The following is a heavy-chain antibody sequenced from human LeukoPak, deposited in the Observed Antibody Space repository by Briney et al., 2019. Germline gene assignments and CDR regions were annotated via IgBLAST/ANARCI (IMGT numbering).Heavy chain of an antibody. CDR3: ARGGHHTQTFDY. D-gene: IGHD3-16*01. Sequence: GASVKVSCKASGYPFSSYGITWVRQAPGQGPEWMGWINTNNGNTKYAGNFQDRVTLTTDSSTTTAYMQLKSLRSDDTAVYYCARGGHHTQTFDYWGQGTLVTVSS. V-gene: IGHV1-18*01. CDR1: GYPFSSYG. J-gene: IGHJ4*02. CDR2: INTNNGNT.